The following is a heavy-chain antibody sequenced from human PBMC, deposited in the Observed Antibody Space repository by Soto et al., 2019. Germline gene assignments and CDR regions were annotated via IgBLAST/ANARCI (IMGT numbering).Heavy chain of an antibody. CDR2: ISSSGGST. D-gene: IGHD2-8*01. J-gene: IGHJ4*02. CDR1: GFTFSSYA. Sequence: EVQLLESGGSLVQPGGSLRLSCAASGFTFSSYAMTWVRQAPGKGLEWVSAISSSGGSTYYADSVKGRFTISRDKSKNTLILQMNSLRDEDTAVYYCAIDTYCNNGVCYKFDYWGQGTLVTGSS. CDR3: AIDTYCNNGVCYKFDY. V-gene: IGHV3-23*01.